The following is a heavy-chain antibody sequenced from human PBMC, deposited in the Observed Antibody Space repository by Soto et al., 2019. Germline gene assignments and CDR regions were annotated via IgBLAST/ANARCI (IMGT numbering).Heavy chain of an antibody. CDR1: GDSISSNSAA. CDR3: AKEGGNHYYYYAMDV. CDR2: TFYRSKWYN. D-gene: IGHD1-26*01. Sequence: SQTLSLTCAISGDSISSNSAAWSWIRQSPSRGLEWLGRTFYRSKWYNDYAVSVKGRITINPDTSKNQFSLQLNSVTPEDTAVYYCAKEGGNHYYYYAMDVWGQGTTVTVSS. V-gene: IGHV6-1*01. J-gene: IGHJ6*02.